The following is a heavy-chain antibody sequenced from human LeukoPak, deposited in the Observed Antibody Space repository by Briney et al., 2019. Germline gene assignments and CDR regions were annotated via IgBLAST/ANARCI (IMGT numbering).Heavy chain of an antibody. J-gene: IGHJ4*02. Sequence: GGSLRLSCAASGFTFSNAWMTWVRQPPGKGLEWVGRLKSKTDGGTTDYAAPVKGRFTISRDDSKNTLYLQMNSLKTEDTAVYYCTTGRYGDYYFDNWGQGTLVTVSS. CDR2: LKSKTDGGTT. V-gene: IGHV3-15*01. D-gene: IGHD4-17*01. CDR1: GFTFSNAW. CDR3: TTGRYGDYYFDN.